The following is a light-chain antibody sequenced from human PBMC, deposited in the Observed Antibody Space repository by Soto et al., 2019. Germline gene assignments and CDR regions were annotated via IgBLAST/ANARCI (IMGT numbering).Light chain of an antibody. CDR2: AAS. J-gene: IGKJ3*01. V-gene: IGKV1-39*01. CDR3: QQSSNLPLT. CDR1: KSISTY. Sequence: DIQMTKSPSSLSASVGDGVTITCRTSKSISTYLNWYQHKPGKAPKLLIYAASSLQSGVPSRFSGTGSDTHFTLTISSLQPEDFATYYCQQSSNLPLTFGPGTKVDIK.